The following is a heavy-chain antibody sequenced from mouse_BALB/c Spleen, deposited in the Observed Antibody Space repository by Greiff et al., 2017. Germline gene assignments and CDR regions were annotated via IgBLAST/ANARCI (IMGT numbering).Heavy chain of an antibody. V-gene: IGHV14-4*02. CDR1: GFNIKDYY. CDR2: IDPENGDT. Sequence: VQLQQSGAELVRSGASVKLSCTASGFNIKDYYMHWVKQRPEQGLEWIGWIDPENGDTEYAPKFQGKATMTADTSSNTAYLQLSSLTSEDTAVYDCNALSYGYPAWFAYWGQGTLVTVSA. D-gene: IGHD2-2*01. CDR3: NALSYGYPAWFAY. J-gene: IGHJ3*01.